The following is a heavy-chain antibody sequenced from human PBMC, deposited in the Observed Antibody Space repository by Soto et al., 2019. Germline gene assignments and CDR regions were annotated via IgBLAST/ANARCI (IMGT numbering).Heavy chain of an antibody. D-gene: IGHD3-22*01. CDR1: GFTFSSYG. CDR3: ARFYYDSSGQRVGYFDY. CDR2: IWYDGSNK. V-gene: IGHV3-33*01. Sequence: GGSLRLSCAASGFTFSSYGMHWVRQAPGKGLEWVAVIWYDGSNKYYADSVKGRFTISRDNSKNTLYLQMNSLRAEDTAVYYCARFYYDSSGQRVGYFDYWGQGTLVTVSS. J-gene: IGHJ4*02.